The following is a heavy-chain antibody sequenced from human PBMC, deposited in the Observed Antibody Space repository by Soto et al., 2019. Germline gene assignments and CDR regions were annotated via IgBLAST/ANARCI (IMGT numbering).Heavy chain of an antibody. Sequence: QVQLVQSGAEVKKPGASVKVSCKASGYTFTSYGISWVRQAPGQGLEWMGWISAYNGNTNYAQKLQGRVTMTTDTXXXTXXXXXXXXXXXXXXXXXXXXXXXXXXXXXXXXYYFDYWGQGTLVTVSS. CDR1: GYTFTSYG. V-gene: IGHV1-18*01. J-gene: IGHJ4*02. CDR2: ISAYNGNT. CDR3: XXXXXXXXXXXXXXYYFDY.